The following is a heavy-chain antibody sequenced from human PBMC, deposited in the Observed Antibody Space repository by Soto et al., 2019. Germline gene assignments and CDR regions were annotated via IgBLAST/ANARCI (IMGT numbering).Heavy chain of an antibody. CDR2: MDHSDCYT. Sequence: GESLKISCKGSGYSNTSYWISWARQIPGKCLEWMGRMDHSDCYTNYSPSFQGHVTISDDKSISTAYLQWSSLKASDPAMYYCARKKRSLWWQPYYYYGIEVGGQWTTVTVA. V-gene: IGHV5-10-1*01. J-gene: IGHJ6*02. CDR3: ARKKRSLWWQPYYYYGIEV. CDR1: GYSNTSYW. D-gene: IGHD3-16*02.